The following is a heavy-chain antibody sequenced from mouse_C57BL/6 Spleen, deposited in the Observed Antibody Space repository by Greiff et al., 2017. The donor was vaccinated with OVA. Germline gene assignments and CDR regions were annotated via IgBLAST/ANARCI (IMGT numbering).Heavy chain of an antibody. D-gene: IGHD2-1*01. CDR1: GFTFSDYG. V-gene: IGHV5-17*01. J-gene: IGHJ4*01. CDR2: ISSGSSTI. Sequence: DVMLVESGGGLVKPGGSLKLSCAASGFTFSDYGMHWVRQAPEKGLEWVAYISSGSSTIYYADTVKGRFTISIDNAKNTLFLQMTSLRSEDTAMYYCAKTYGNYGVYAMDYWGQGTSVTVSS. CDR3: AKTYGNYGVYAMDY.